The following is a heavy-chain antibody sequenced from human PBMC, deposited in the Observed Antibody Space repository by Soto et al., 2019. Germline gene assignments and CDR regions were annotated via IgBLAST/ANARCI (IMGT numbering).Heavy chain of an antibody. Sequence: TETLSLTCTVAGASISDYFWTWIRQPPGKGLEWIGYFYYGETTNKKSSLNSRFTVSVDTSKSQFSLKVTSVPTADTAVYYSASGTYCGSDSYGNLEYWAQGKLVTV. D-gene: IGHD2-21*02. CDR1: GASISDYF. V-gene: IGHV4-59*01. J-gene: IGHJ4*02. CDR3: ASGTYCGSDSYGNLEY. CDR2: FYYGETT.